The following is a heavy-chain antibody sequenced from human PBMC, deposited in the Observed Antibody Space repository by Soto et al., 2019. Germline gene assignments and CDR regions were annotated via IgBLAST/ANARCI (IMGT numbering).Heavy chain of an antibody. CDR3: XXGPGIWNSFYI. D-gene: IGHD1-7*01. J-gene: IGHJ3*02. CDR2: IIPIFAKP. CDR1: GDTFSSXS. Sequence: QVQLIQSGAELKRPGSSVKVSCKASGDTFSSXSIXXXXQAPGQRLEWMGGIIPIFAKPTYAQKFQGRVAITADXSXIXVXMELXXXXXEXXXXXXXXXGPGIWNSFYIWGQGTPLTVSS. V-gene: IGHV1-69*12.